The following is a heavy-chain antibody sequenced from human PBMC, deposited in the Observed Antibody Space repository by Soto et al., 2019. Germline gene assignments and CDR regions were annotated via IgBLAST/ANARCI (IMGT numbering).Heavy chain of an antibody. CDR1: GFTFSSYW. V-gene: IGHV3-74*01. D-gene: IGHD3-22*01. CDR2: ITGDGETA. CDR3: ARPRYDGSGTPFDH. Sequence: EVQLVESGGGLVQPGGSLRLSCAASGFTFSSYWMHWVRQAPGQGLVWVSGITGDGETANYADSVRGRFIISRDNAKNIRYLQMNSLTAEDTAVYYCARPRYDGSGTPFDHWGQGSLFTVSS. J-gene: IGHJ4*02.